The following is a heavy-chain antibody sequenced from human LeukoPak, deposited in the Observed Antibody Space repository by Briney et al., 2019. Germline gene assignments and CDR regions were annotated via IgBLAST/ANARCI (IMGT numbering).Heavy chain of an antibody. CDR1: GGSFSGYY. CDR3: AREADRWFDP. V-gene: IGHV4-34*01. Sequence: SETLSLTCAVYGGSFSGYYWSWIRQPPGKGLEWIGEINHSGSTNYNPSLKSRVTISVDTSKNQFSLKLSSVTAADTAVYYCAREADRWFDPWGQGTLVTVSS. CDR2: INHSGST. J-gene: IGHJ5*02.